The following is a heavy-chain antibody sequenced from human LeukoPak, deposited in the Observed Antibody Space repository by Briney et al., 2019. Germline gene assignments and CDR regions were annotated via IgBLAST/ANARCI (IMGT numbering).Heavy chain of an antibody. CDR2: IIPIFGTA. Sequence: TSVKVSCKASGGTFSSYAISWVRQAPGQGLEWMGGIIPIFGTANYAQKFQGRVTITADESTSTAYMELSSLRSEDTAVYYCARETILRLGELSPSSWYFDLWGRGTLVTVSS. CDR1: GGTFSSYA. J-gene: IGHJ2*01. D-gene: IGHD3-16*02. CDR3: ARETILRLGELSPSSWYFDL. V-gene: IGHV1-69*01.